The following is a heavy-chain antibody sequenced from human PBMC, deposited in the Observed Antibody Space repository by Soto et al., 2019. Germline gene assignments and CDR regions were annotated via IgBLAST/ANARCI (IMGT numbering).Heavy chain of an antibody. Sequence: ASVKVSCKASGYTFTSYGISWVRQAPGQGLEWMGWISAYNGNTNYAQKFQGWVTMTRDTSISTAYMELSRLRSDDTAVYYCARSPGGVVTAMYYFDYWGQGTLVTVS. CDR1: GYTFTSYG. D-gene: IGHD2-21*02. V-gene: IGHV1-18*01. J-gene: IGHJ4*02. CDR2: ISAYNGNT. CDR3: ARSPGGVVTAMYYFDY.